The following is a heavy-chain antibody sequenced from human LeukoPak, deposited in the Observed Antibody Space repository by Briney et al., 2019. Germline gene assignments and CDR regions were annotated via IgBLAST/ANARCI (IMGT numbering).Heavy chain of an antibody. Sequence: GGSLRLSCAASGFSLSTYALSWVRQAPGGGLEWVAAISGSGDKTYHADSVKGRFPISKDNSENRLSLQMDSLRAEDTAVYFCAKDTTAWWYHRVYMNVWGKGTTVTVSS. CDR3: AKDTTAWWYHRVYMNV. D-gene: IGHD2-15*01. J-gene: IGHJ6*03. CDR2: ISGSGDKT. CDR1: GFSLSTYA. V-gene: IGHV3-23*01.